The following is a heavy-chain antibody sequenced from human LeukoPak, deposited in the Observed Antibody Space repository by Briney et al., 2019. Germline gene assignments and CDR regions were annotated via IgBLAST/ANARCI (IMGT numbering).Heavy chain of an antibody. CDR1: GDSVSSFY. J-gene: IGHJ3*02. Sequence: SETLSLTCSVSGDSVSSFYWSWIRQPPGKALEWIGYIYTIGTTNYNPSLKSRVTIPVDTSKNQFSLKLSSVTAADTAVYYCARSSAYDGFDIWGQGTMVTVSS. V-gene: IGHV4-4*09. CDR2: IYTIGTT. D-gene: IGHD5-12*01. CDR3: ARSSAYDGFDI.